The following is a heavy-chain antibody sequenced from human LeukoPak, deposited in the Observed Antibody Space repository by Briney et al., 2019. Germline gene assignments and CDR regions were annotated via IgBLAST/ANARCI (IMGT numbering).Heavy chain of an antibody. CDR2: IYYSGST. J-gene: IGHJ4*02. Sequence: SETLSLTCTVSGGSISSSSYYWGWIRQPPGKGLEWIGSIYYSGSTYYNPSLKSRVTISVDTSKNQFSLKLSSVTAADTAVYYCARVGPSLDYVVDYWGQGTLVTVSS. D-gene: IGHD4-17*01. CDR3: ARVGPSLDYVVDY. CDR1: GGSISSSSYY. V-gene: IGHV4-39*07.